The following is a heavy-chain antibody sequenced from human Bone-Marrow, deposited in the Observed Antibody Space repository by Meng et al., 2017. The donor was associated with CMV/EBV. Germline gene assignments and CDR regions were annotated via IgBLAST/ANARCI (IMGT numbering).Heavy chain of an antibody. CDR3: ARDNLCGGDCLGDNWFDP. Sequence: SETLSLTCTVSGGSISSGRYYWGWIRQPPGKGLEWLGNAYYGVTTYYNPSLKSRVTISLDTSKNQFSLKLSSVTAADTAVYYCARDNLCGGDCLGDNWFDPWGQGTLVTVSS. V-gene: IGHV4-39*07. D-gene: IGHD2-21*01. CDR1: GGSISSGRYY. J-gene: IGHJ5*02. CDR2: AYYGVTT.